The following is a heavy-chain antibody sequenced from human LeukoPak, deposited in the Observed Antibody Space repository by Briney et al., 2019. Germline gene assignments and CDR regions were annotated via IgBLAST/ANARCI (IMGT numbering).Heavy chain of an antibody. CDR3: AELGITMIGGV. J-gene: IGHJ6*04. CDR2: INTDGSST. CDR1: GFTFSSYW. Sequence: GGSLRLSCGASGFTFSSYWMHWVRHAPGKGLAWVSRINTDGSSTSYADSVKGRFTISRDNAKNSLYLQMNSLRAEDTAVYYCAELGITMIGGVWGKGTTVTISS. V-gene: IGHV3-74*01. D-gene: IGHD3-10*02.